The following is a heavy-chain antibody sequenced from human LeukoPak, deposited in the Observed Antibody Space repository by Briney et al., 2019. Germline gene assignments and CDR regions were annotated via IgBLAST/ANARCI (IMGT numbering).Heavy chain of an antibody. V-gene: IGHV3-74*01. CDR1: GFTFSSYW. D-gene: IGHD6-13*01. CDR3: ARGHSSSWYFDY. CDR2: INTDGSSA. J-gene: IGHJ4*02. Sequence: GGSLRLSCAASGFTFSSYWMHWVRQAPGKGLVWVSHINTDGSSATYADSVKGRFTISRDNAKNTLYLQMNSLRPEDTAVYYCARGHSSSWYFDYWGQGTLVTVSS.